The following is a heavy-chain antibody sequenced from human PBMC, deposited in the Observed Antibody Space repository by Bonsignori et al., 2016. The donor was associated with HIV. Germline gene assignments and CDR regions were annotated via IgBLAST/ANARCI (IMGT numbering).Heavy chain of an antibody. Sequence: VRQMPGKGLEWVANIKQDGSEKYYVDSVKGRFTISRDNAKNSLYLQINSLRAEDTAVYYCARVGAWPYDAFDIWGQGTVVTVSS. CDR2: IKQDGSEK. CDR3: ARVGAWPYDAFDI. J-gene: IGHJ3*02. V-gene: IGHV3-7*05.